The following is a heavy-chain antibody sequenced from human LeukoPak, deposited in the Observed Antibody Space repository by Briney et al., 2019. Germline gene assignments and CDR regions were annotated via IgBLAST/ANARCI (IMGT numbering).Heavy chain of an antibody. Sequence: ASVKVSCKASGYTFTSYYMHWVRQAPGQGLEWMGIINPSGGSTSYAQKFQGRVTMTRDMSTSTDYMELSSLRSEDTAVYYCARENSVENNAWWFDPWGQGTLVTVSS. J-gene: IGHJ5*02. V-gene: IGHV1-46*01. CDR2: INPSGGST. D-gene: IGHD1-1*01. CDR3: ARENSVENNAWWFDP. CDR1: GYTFTSYY.